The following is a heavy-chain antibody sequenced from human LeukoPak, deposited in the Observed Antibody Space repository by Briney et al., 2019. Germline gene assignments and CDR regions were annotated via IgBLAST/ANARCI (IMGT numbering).Heavy chain of an antibody. CDR1: GGSFSGYY. Sequence: SETLSLTCAVYGGSFSGYYWSWIRQPPGKGLEWIGEINHSGSTNYNPSLKSQVTISVDTSKNQFSLKLSSVTAADTAVYYCARETSEDIVVVPAAIRPGRDAFDIWGQGTMVTVSS. J-gene: IGHJ3*02. CDR2: INHSGST. V-gene: IGHV4-34*01. D-gene: IGHD2-2*01. CDR3: ARETSEDIVVVPAAIRPGRDAFDI.